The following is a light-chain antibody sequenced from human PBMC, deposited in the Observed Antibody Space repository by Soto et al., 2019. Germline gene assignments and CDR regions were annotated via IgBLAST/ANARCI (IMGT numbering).Light chain of an antibody. J-gene: IGKJ4*01. V-gene: IGKV1D-12*01. Sequence: DLQMTQSPSSVSASVGDRVTITCRASQGIGRWLAWYQQKPGKAPMLLIYAASSLQSGVPSRFGGSGSGTDFTLTISSLQPEDFATYHCQQANSFPPTFGGGTKVEIQ. CDR1: QGIGRW. CDR2: AAS. CDR3: QQANSFPPT.